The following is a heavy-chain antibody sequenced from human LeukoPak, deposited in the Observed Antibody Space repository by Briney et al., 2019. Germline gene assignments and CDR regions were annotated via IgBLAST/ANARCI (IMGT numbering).Heavy chain of an antibody. CDR1: GYTFTSHG. J-gene: IGHJ4*02. Sequence: ASVKVSCKASGYTFTSHGITWVRQAPGQGLEWVGWINTYSTNTNYAQKLQGRVTMTTDTSTSTAYMELRSLRSDDTAVYYCARQAGGYSSGWYQFHFDYWGQGTLVTVSS. V-gene: IGHV1-18*04. CDR2: INTYSTNT. CDR3: ARQAGGYSSGWYQFHFDY. D-gene: IGHD6-19*01.